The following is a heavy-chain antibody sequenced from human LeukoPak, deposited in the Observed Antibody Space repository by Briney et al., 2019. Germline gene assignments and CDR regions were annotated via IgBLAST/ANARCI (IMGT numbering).Heavy chain of an antibody. D-gene: IGHD6-19*01. CDR2: IIPIFGTA. CDR1: GYTFTNYD. CDR3: AREVSGWYNY. J-gene: IGHJ4*02. Sequence: SVKVSCKASGYTFTNYDISWVRQAPGQGLEWMGGIIPIFGTANYAQKFQGRVTITADESTSTAYMELSSLRSEDTAVYYCAREVSGWYNYWGQGTLVTVSS. V-gene: IGHV1-69*13.